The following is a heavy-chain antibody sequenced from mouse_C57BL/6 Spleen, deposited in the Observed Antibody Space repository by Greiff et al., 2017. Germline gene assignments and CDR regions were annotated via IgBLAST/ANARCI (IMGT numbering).Heavy chain of an antibody. D-gene: IGHD2-4*01. V-gene: IGHV1-82*01. J-gene: IGHJ3*01. CDR3: ASPPDYYDYLFAY. CDR1: GYAFSSSW. Sequence: VQRVESGPELVKPGASVKISCKASGYAFSSSWMNWVKQRPGKGLEWIGRIYPGDGDTNYNGKFKGKATLTADKSSSTSYMQLSSLTSEDSAVYFCASPPDYYDYLFAYWGQGTLVTVSA. CDR2: IYPGDGDT.